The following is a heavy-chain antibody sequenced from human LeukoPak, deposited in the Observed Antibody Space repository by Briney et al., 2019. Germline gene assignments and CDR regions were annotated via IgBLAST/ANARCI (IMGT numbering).Heavy chain of an antibody. D-gene: IGHD3-10*01. CDR1: GGSFSGYY. CDR3: PRGRTYYYCSGPFDY. Sequence: SETLSLTCAVYGGSFSGYYWRRLRQPPGQGLEWMGEINHSGSTNYNPSLKSRITISVDASKNQFSLKVSSVAAAETAVYYCPRGRTYYYCSGPFDYWGQGTLVTVSS. J-gene: IGHJ4*02. CDR2: INHSGST. V-gene: IGHV4-34*01.